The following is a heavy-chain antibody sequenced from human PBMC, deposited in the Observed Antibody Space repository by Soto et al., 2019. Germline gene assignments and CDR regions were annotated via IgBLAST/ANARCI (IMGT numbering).Heavy chain of an antibody. CDR1: GFTFGDYA. CDR2: IRSKAYGGTT. V-gene: IGHV3-49*03. D-gene: IGHD3-3*01. J-gene: IGHJ6*02. Sequence: PGGSLRLSCTASGFTFGDYAMSWFRQAPGKGLEWVGFIRSKAYGGTTEYAASVKGRFTISRDDSKSIAYLQMNSLKTEDTAVYYCTRENYDFWSGSNPLYGMDVWGQGTTVTVSS. CDR3: TRENYDFWSGSNPLYGMDV.